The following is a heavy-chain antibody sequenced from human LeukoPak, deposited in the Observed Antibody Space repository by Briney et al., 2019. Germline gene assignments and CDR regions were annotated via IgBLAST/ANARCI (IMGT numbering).Heavy chain of an antibody. V-gene: IGHV4-61*01. J-gene: IGHJ6*02. CDR1: GGSVSGSFY. CDR3: ARDPRHYDFWSGYYSYYGMDV. Sequence: SETLSLTCTVSGGSVSGSFYWNWIRQPPGKGLEWIGYIYSSGTVNYNPSLKSRVTVSLDTSKNQFSLKLTSVTAADTAVYYCARDPRHYDFWSGYYSYYGMDVWGQGTTVTVSS. D-gene: IGHD3-3*01. CDR2: IYSSGTV.